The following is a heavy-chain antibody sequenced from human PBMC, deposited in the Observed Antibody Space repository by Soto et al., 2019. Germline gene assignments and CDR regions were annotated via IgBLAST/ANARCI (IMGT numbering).Heavy chain of an antibody. J-gene: IGHJ2*01. CDR3: AGGLKVGTTICWYFDL. Sequence: QVQLHQWGTELLKPSETLSLTCAVDGGSFSGFYWNWIRQTPGKGLEWIGEIDQSGGPQTGSTNYNPSLESRVIISGDTSKNQISLKLHSVTAADTALYYCAGGLKVGTTICWYFDLWGRGTLVTVSS. CDR1: GGSFSGFY. V-gene: IGHV4-34*01. D-gene: IGHD1-26*01. CDR2: IDQSGGPQTGST.